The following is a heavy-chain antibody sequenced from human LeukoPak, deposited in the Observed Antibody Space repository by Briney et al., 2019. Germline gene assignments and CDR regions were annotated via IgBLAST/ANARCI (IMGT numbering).Heavy chain of an antibody. V-gene: IGHV5-51*01. Sequence: GESLKISCKGSGHRFTNYWIGWVRQMPGKGLELMGSIYPGDSDIRYSPSFQGQVTISADKSFTTAYLQWRSLKASDTAIYYCTRQGVYYSDSSAFYYWGQGTRVTASS. J-gene: IGHJ4*02. CDR3: TRQGVYYSDSSAFYY. CDR2: IYPGDSDI. D-gene: IGHD3-22*01. CDR1: GHRFTNYW.